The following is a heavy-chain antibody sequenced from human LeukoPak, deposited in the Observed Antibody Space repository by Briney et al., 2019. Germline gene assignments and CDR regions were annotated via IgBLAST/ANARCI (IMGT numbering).Heavy chain of an antibody. J-gene: IGHJ4*02. CDR2: IVVGSGNT. CDR1: GFTFTSSA. Sequence: SVKVSCKASGFTFTSSAMQWVRQARGQRLEWIGWIVVGSGNTNYAQKFQERVTITRDMSTSTAYMEPSSLRSEDTAVYYCAADRYDSSGYYHFDYWGQGTLVTVSS. CDR3: AADRYDSSGYYHFDY. D-gene: IGHD3-22*01. V-gene: IGHV1-58*02.